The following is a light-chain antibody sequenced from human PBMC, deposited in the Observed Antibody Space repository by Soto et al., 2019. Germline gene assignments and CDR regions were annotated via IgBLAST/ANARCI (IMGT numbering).Light chain of an antibody. J-gene: IGLJ3*02. V-gene: IGLV2-23*01. CDR1: SSDVGYSNL. CDR2: EGN. CDR3: CSYAGSNSWV. Sequence: QSVLTQPASVSESPGQSITISCTGTSSDVGYSNLVSWYQQHPGNAPKLILYEGNKRPSGVSNRFSGSKSGDTASLTISGLQAADEADYCCCSYAGSNSWVFGGGTKVTVL.